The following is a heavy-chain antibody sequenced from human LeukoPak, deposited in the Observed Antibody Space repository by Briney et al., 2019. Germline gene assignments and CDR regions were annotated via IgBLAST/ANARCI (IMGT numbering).Heavy chain of an antibody. V-gene: IGHV4-61*01. CDR3: ARVEKQWLDLYFDY. D-gene: IGHD6-19*01. CDR2: IYYSGST. J-gene: IGHJ4*02. CDR1: GGSISAISGGPYY. Sequence: ASETLSLTCTVSGGSISAISGGPYYWSWIRQPPGKGLEWIGYIYYSGSTNYNPSLKSRVTISVDTSKNQFSLKLSSVTAADTAVYYCARVEKQWLDLYFDYWGQGTLVTVSS.